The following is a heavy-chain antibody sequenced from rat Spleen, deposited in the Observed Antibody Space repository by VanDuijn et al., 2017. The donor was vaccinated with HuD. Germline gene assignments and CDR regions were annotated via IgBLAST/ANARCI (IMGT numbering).Heavy chain of an antibody. J-gene: IGHJ2*01. CDR1: GFTFSDYY. CDR2: ISDDGSIT. CDR3: ASRDY. Sequence: EVQLVESDGGLVQPGRSLKLSCAASGFTFSDYYMAWVRQAPTKGLEWVATISDDGSITYYRDSVKGRFTLSRDNSKNTLYLQMDSLRSEYTATYYCASRDYWGQGVMVTVSS. V-gene: IGHV5-29*01.